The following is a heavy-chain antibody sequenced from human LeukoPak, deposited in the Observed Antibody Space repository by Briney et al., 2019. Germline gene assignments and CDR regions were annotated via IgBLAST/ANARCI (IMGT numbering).Heavy chain of an antibody. J-gene: IGHJ4*02. V-gene: IGHV3-53*01. D-gene: IGHD1-26*01. CDR1: GFTVSSNY. CDR2: IYSGGST. CDR3: ARVGEGAAKD. Sequence: GGSLRLSCAASGFTVSSNYMSWVRQAPGKGLEWVSFIYSGGSTYYADSVKGRFTISSDNSKNTLYLQMNSLRVEDTAVCYCARVGEGAAKDWGQGTLVTVSS.